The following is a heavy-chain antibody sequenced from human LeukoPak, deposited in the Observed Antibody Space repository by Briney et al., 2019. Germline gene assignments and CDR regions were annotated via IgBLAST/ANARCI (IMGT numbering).Heavy chain of an antibody. Sequence: PSETLSLTCTVSGGSISSSSYYWGWIRQPPGKGLEWIGSIYYSGSTYYNPSLKSRVTISVDTSKNQFSLKLSSVTAADTAVYYCARVVVAATRYYFDYWGQGTLVTVSS. V-gene: IGHV4-39*07. D-gene: IGHD2-15*01. CDR1: GGSISSSSYY. CDR2: IYYSGST. J-gene: IGHJ4*02. CDR3: ARVVVAATRYYFDY.